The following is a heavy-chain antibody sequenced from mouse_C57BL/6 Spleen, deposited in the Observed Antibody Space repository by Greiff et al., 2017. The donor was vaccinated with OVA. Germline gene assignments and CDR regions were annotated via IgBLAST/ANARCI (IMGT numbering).Heavy chain of an antibody. J-gene: IGHJ3*01. D-gene: IGHD2-13*01. Sequence: EVQLQQSGAELVRPGASVKLSCTASGFNIKDYYMHWVKQRPEQGLEWIGRIDPEDGDIEYAPKFQGKATMTADTSSNTAYLQLSSLTSEDSAVYYCTTCECDYGFAYWGQGTLVTVSA. CDR2: IDPEDGDI. CDR3: TTCECDYGFAY. V-gene: IGHV14-1*01. CDR1: GFNIKDYY.